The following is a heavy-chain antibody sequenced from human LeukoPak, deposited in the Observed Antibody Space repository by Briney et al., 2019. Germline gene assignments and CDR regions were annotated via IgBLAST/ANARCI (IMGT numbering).Heavy chain of an antibody. D-gene: IGHD5-18*01. CDR1: GGTFSSYA. CDR3: ARGPGSSGGYRPPFDI. V-gene: IGHV1-69*04. CDR2: IIPILGIA. Sequence: SVKVSCKASGGTFSSYAISWVRQAPGQGLEWMGRIIPILGIANYAQKFQGRVTITADKSTSTAYMELSSLRSEDTAVYYCARGPGSSGGYRPPFDIWGQGTMVTVSS. J-gene: IGHJ3*02.